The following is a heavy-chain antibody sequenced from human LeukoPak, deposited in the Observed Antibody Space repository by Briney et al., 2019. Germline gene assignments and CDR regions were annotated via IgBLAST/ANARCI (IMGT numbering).Heavy chain of an antibody. V-gene: IGHV1-69-2*01. CDR2: VDPEDGET. D-gene: IGHD2-2*02. CDR3: ATPGPSRGLGYCSRTSCYNV. Sequence: ASVKVSCKVSGYTFTDYYMHWVQQAPGKGLEWMGLVDPEDGETIYAEKFQGRVTITADTSTETAYMELCSLRSEDTAVYYCATPGPSRGLGYCSRTSCYNVWGKGTTVTVSS. CDR1: GYTFTDYY. J-gene: IGHJ6*04.